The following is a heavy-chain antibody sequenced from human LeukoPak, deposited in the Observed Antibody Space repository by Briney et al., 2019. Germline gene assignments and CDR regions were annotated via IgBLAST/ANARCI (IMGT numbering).Heavy chain of an antibody. D-gene: IGHD7-27*01. CDR1: GFSFTTSGVG. J-gene: IGHJ6*03. V-gene: IGHV2-5*02. CDR2: LYWDGDS. Sequence: SGPTLVKPTQTLTLTCAFSGFSFTTSGVGVGWFRQPPGKALEWLAPLYWDGDSRYSLSLKNRLTITKDTSKNQVVLRMINMDPVDTATYFCAHSLGRRKDYYYMDVWGKGTTVTVSS. CDR3: AHSLGRRKDYYYMDV.